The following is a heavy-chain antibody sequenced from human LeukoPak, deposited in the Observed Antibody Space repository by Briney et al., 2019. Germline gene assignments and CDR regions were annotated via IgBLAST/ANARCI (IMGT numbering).Heavy chain of an antibody. CDR2: ISTTGGKT. CDR3: TTAEVEWELSDAFDI. J-gene: IGHJ3*02. V-gene: IGHV3-23*01. CDR1: GFTFNSYA. Sequence: GGSLRLSCAASGFTFNSYAMSWVRQAPGKGLEWVSVISTTGGKTYYADSVKGRFTISRDDSKNTLYLQMNSLKTEDTAVYYCTTAEVEWELSDAFDIWGQGTMVTVSS. D-gene: IGHD1-26*01.